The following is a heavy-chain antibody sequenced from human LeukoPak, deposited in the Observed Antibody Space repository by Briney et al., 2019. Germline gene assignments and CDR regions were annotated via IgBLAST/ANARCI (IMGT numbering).Heavy chain of an antibody. D-gene: IGHD3-10*01. Sequence: PGGSLRLSCAASGFTFSSYWMHWVRQVPGKGLVWVSRINSDGSSTSYADSVKGRFTISRDNAKNTLYVQMNSLRAEDTAVYYCARESVWFGELSPGYWGQGTLVTVSS. CDR3: ARESVWFGELSPGY. J-gene: IGHJ4*02. V-gene: IGHV3-74*01. CDR2: INSDGSST. CDR1: GFTFSSYW.